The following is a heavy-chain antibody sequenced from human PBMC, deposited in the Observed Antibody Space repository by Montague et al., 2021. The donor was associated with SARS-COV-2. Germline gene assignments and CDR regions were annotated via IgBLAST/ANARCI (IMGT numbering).Heavy chain of an antibody. J-gene: IGHJ6*03. V-gene: IGHV4-34*01. CDR2: VNHSGVT. D-gene: IGHD3-10*01. CDR1: GGSLSGAY. Sequence: SHTLSLTCAVYGGSLSGAYWSWIRQSPGKGLELIGEVNHSGVTNYNPSLKSRVAISVDTSKNQISLKLNTVTAADTAVYYCARALFSRRGVYITTYYYSYYMDAWGTGTTVTVSS. CDR3: ARALFSRRGVYITTYYYSYYMDA.